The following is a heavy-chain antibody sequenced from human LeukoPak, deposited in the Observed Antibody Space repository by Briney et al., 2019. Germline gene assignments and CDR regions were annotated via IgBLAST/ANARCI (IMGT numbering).Heavy chain of an antibody. J-gene: IGHJ3*02. V-gene: IGHV1-46*01. D-gene: IGHD2-2*02. CDR2: ISPSGGST. CDR1: GYTFTSYY. Sequence: ASVKVSCKASGYTFTSYYMHWVRQAPGQGLEWMGIISPSGGSTSYAQKLQGRVTMTTDTSTSTAYMELRSLRSDDTAVYYCARGHCSSTSCYTDAFDIWGQGTMVTVSS. CDR3: ARGHCSSTSCYTDAFDI.